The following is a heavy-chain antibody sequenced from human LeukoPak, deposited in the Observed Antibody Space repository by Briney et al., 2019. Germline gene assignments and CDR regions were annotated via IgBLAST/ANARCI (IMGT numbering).Heavy chain of an antibody. CDR2: INHSGST. CDR3: ARGRVYYYGSGRRDFDY. D-gene: IGHD3-10*01. V-gene: IGHV4-34*01. Sequence: SETLSLTCAVYGGCFSGYYWSWIRQPPGKGLEWIGEINHSGSTNYNPSLKSRVTISVDTSKNQFSLKLSSVTAADTTVYYCARGRVYYYGSGRRDFDYWGQGTLVTVSS. CDR1: GGCFSGYY. J-gene: IGHJ4*02.